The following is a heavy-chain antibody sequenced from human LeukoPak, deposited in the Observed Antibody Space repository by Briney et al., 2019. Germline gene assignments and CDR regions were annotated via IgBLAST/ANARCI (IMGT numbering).Heavy chain of an antibody. D-gene: IGHD6-19*01. CDR2: LTTGGST. V-gene: IGHV3-21*01. Sequence: GGSLRLSCAASEFTFSSYGMSWVRQAPGKGLEWVSSLTTGGSTFYADSVKGRFIISRDNAKNSLYLQMNSLRAEDTAVYYCARVWTGQWPPHYYYMDVWGKGTTVTISS. CDR3: ARVWTGQWPPHYYYMDV. CDR1: EFTFSSYG. J-gene: IGHJ6*03.